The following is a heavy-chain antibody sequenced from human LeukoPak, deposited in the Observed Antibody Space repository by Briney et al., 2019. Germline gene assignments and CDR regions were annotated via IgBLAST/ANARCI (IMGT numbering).Heavy chain of an antibody. J-gene: IGHJ3*02. CDR2: INWDGSRI. V-gene: IGHV3-9*01. Sequence: PGGSLRLSCAASGFTFDDHAMYWVRQAPGKGLEWVSGINWDGSRIVYADAVKGRFTISRDSAKNSLYLQMNSLRTEDTALYYCARASYYYDTSGLGAFDIWGQGTLVTVSS. D-gene: IGHD3-22*01. CDR1: GFTFDDHA. CDR3: ARASYYYDTSGLGAFDI.